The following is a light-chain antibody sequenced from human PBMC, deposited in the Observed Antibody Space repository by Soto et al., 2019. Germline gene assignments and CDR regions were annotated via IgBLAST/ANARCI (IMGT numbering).Light chain of an antibody. CDR3: QQYDNWPYT. V-gene: IGKV3D-15*01. Sequence: EIVMTQSPVTLSVSPGERVTLSCRASQSVGNKLAWYQQKPGQAPRLLIYGASTRDTDFPARFSGSGSGSGTEFTLTIGSLQSEDFAVYFCQQYDNWPYTFGHGTKLEI. CDR1: QSVGNK. J-gene: IGKJ2*01. CDR2: GAS.